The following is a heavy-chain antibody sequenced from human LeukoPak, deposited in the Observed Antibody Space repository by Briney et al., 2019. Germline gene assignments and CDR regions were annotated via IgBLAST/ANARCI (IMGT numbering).Heavy chain of an antibody. Sequence: ASVKVSCKTSGYTFTRYSISWVRQAPGQGLEGMGWISGYSGNTHYAQKLQGRVTMTTDTSTSTAYMELSSLKSDDTAMYYCARSSGSANYSPPEFFLHWGQGTLVTVSS. V-gene: IGHV1-18*01. CDR3: ARSSGSANYSPPEFFLH. CDR1: GYTFTRYS. D-gene: IGHD1-7*01. CDR2: ISGYSGNT. J-gene: IGHJ1*01.